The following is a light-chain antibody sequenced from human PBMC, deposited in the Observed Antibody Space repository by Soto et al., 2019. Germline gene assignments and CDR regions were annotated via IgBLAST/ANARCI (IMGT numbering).Light chain of an antibody. V-gene: IGLV2-14*03. CDR3: PSYRGSSSLEP. Sequence: QSALTQPASVSVSPVQSITISCTGTSSDVGAYNYVSWYQQHPGKAPKLMIYDVSTRPSGVSNRFSGSKSGNTATLIISGSQANDEDDYYCPSYRGSSSLEPFGAGTQLTAL. J-gene: IGLJ2*01. CDR2: DVS. CDR1: SSDVGAYNY.